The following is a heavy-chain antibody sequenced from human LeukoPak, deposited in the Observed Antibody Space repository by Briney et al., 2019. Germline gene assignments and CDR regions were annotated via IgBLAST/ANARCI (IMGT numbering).Heavy chain of an antibody. D-gene: IGHD3-22*01. Sequence: AGVSLRLSCAASGFTFSSYSMNWVRQAPGKGLEWVSSISSSSSYIYYADSVKGRFTISRDNAKNSLYLQMNSLRAEDSAVYYCARVEGYDSSGYYGDWGQGTLVTVSS. CDR3: ARVEGYDSSGYYGD. CDR1: GFTFSSYS. CDR2: ISSSSSYI. V-gene: IGHV3-21*01. J-gene: IGHJ4*02.